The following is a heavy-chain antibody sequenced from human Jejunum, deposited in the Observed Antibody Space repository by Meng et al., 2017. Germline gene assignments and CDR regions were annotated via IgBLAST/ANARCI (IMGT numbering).Heavy chain of an antibody. J-gene: IGHJ4*02. V-gene: IGHV1-46*01. CDR1: GYTFTSYY. CDR2: INPSGGNT. CDR3: ARAALRTYDSSGYRDFDY. D-gene: IGHD3-22*01. Sequence: ASVKVSCKASGYTFTSYYLHWVRQAPGQGLEWMGIINPSGGNTNYAQKFQGRVTMTRDTSTSTVYMELSSLRSEDTAIYYCARAALRTYDSSGYRDFDYWGQGTLVTVSS.